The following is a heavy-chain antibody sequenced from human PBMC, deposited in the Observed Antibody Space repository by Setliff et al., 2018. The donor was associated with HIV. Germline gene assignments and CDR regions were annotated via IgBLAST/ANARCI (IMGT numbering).Heavy chain of an antibody. CDR1: VGSFSGHY. V-gene: IGHV4-34*01. CDR3: ASRGIVVVTMSMPDEFFVH. D-gene: IGHD2-21*02. Sequence: SETLSLTCAVYVGSFSGHYWIWIRQPPGKGLEWIGETNPSGSTKYNPSLKSRVTISVDRSKNQFSLTLNSVTAADTATYYCASRGIVVVTMSMPDEFFVHWGHGTLVTVSS. CDR2: TNPSGST. J-gene: IGHJ1*01.